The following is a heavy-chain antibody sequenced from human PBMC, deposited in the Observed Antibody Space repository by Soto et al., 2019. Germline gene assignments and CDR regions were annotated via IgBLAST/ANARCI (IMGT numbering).Heavy chain of an antibody. CDR1: GFTFSSYS. CDR3: ARDANIVVVPAAIAPYMDV. V-gene: IGHV3-21*01. Sequence: GGSLRLSCAASGFTFSSYSMNWVRQAPGKGLEWVSSISSSSSYIYYADSVKGRFTISRDNAKNSLYLQMNSLRAEDTAVYYCARDANIVVVPAAIAPYMDVWGKGTTDTVSS. CDR2: ISSSSSYI. J-gene: IGHJ6*03. D-gene: IGHD2-2*01.